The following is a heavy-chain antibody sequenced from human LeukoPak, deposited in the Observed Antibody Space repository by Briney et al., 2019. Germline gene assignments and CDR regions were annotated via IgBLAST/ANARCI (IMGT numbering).Heavy chain of an antibody. J-gene: IGHJ4*02. D-gene: IGHD3-22*01. CDR3: ARDSRITMIMGYEDY. V-gene: IGHV3-11*04. CDR2: ISSSGSTI. Sequence: GGSLRLSFAASGFTFSDYYMSWIRQAPGKWLEWGSYISSSGSTIYYADSVKGRFTISRDNAKNSLYLQMNSLRAEDTAVYYCARDSRITMIMGYEDYWGQGTLVTVSS. CDR1: GFTFSDYY.